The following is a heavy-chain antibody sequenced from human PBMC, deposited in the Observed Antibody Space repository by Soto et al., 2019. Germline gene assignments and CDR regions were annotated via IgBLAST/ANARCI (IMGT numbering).Heavy chain of an antibody. CDR1: GGSISSSSYY. CDR3: ATCRAPAAISAY. V-gene: IGHV4-39*01. CDR2: IHYSGST. Sequence: QLQLQESGPGLVKPSETLSLTCTVSGGSISSSSYYWGWIRQPPGKGLEWIGSIHYSGSTYYNPSLRSRVTIAVDPSKNLFSPQLPPVTAADTAVYCCATCRAPAAISAYWGQGTLVTVSS. D-gene: IGHD2-2*01. J-gene: IGHJ4*02.